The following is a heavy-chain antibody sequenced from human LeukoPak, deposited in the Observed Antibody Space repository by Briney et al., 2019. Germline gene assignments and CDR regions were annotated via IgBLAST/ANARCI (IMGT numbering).Heavy chain of an antibody. CDR2: IIPILGIA. Sequence: ASVKVSCKASGYTFTSYGISWVRQAPGQGLEWMGRIIPILGIANYAQKFQGRATITADKSTSTAYMELSSLRSEDTAVYYCARDDSSGYYGNDYWGQGTLVTVSS. CDR1: GYTFTSYG. D-gene: IGHD3-22*01. CDR3: ARDDSSGYYGNDY. J-gene: IGHJ4*02. V-gene: IGHV1-69*04.